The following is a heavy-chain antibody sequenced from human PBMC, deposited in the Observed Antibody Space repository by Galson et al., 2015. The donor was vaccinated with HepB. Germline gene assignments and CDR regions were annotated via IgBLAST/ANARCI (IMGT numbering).Heavy chain of an antibody. CDR1: GYTFTSYD. D-gene: IGHD3-3*01. V-gene: IGHV1-8*01. Sequence: SVKVSCKASGYTFTSYDINWVRQATGQGLEWMGWMNPNSGNTGYAQKFQGRVTMTRNTSISTAYMELSSLRSEDTAVYYCARGVLEWLFSYYYYMDVWGKGTTVTVSS. CDR2: MNPNSGNT. CDR3: ARGVLEWLFSYYYYMDV. J-gene: IGHJ6*03.